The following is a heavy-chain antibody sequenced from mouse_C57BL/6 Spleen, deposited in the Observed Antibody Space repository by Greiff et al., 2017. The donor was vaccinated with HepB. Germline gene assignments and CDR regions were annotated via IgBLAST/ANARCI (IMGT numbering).Heavy chain of an antibody. CDR1: GFTFSSYA. CDR2: ISDGGSYT. CDR3: ARDWHYYGSSYFDY. J-gene: IGHJ2*01. D-gene: IGHD1-1*01. Sequence: EVHLVESGGGLVKPGGSLKLSCAASGFTFSSYAMSWVRQTPEKRLEWVATISDGGSYTYYPDNVKGRFTISRDNAKNNLYLQMSHLKSEDTAMYYCARDWHYYGSSYFDYWGQGTTLTVSS. V-gene: IGHV5-4*01.